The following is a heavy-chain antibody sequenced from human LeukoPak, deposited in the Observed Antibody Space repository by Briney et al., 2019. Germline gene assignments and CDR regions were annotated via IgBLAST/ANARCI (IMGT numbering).Heavy chain of an antibody. CDR1: GFTFSSYG. CDR2: ISYDGSNK. D-gene: IGHD4-11*01. CDR3: AKLYTDISL. V-gene: IGHV3-30*18. J-gene: IGHJ4*02. Sequence: GGSLRLSCAASGFTFSSYGMHWVRQAPGKGLEWVAVISYDGSNKYYADSVKGRFTISRDNSKNTLYLQMNSLRAEDTAVYYCAKLYTDISLWGQGTLVTVSS.